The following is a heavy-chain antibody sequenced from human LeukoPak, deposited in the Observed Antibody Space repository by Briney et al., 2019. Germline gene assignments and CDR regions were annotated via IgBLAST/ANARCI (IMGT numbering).Heavy chain of an antibody. CDR1: GFTFSRYW. CDR2: IKTDGTYT. CDR3: VADLGDYADF. Sequence: GGSLRLSCAASGFTFSRYWMHWVRQAPGEGLVWVSRIKTDGTYTSNTDSVKGRFTISRDNAKSTLYLQMNSLRVEDTAVYYCVADLGDYADFWGQGTLVTVSS. J-gene: IGHJ4*02. V-gene: IGHV3-74*01.